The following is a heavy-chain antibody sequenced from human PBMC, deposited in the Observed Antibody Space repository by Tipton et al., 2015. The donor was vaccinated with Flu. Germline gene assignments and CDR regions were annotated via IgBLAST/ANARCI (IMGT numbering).Heavy chain of an antibody. J-gene: IGHJ6*03. CDR3: ARGRGYYYYYYMDV. CDR2: INHSGST. CDR1: GGSISSSSYY. Sequence: TLSLTCTVSGGSISSSSYYWGWIRQPPGKGLEWIGEINHSGSTNYNPSLKSRVTISVDTSKNQFSLKLSSVTAADTAVYYCARGRGYYYYYYMDVWGKGTTVTVSS. V-gene: IGHV4-39*07.